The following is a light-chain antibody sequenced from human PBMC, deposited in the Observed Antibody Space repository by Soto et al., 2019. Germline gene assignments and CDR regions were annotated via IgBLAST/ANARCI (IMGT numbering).Light chain of an antibody. CDR3: QQYGSSPRLT. CDR2: GAS. V-gene: IGKV3-20*01. CDR1: ESVSSNY. Sequence: IMLTQSPGTLSLSPGERATVACSARESVSSNYLALYQQKPGQAPRLLIYGASSRATGIPDRFSGSGSGTDFTLTISRLEPEDFAVYYCQQYGSSPRLTFGGGTKVDI. J-gene: IGKJ4*01.